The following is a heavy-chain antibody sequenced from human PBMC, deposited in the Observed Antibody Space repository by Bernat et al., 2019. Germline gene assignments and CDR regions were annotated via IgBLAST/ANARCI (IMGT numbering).Heavy chain of an antibody. CDR2: ISGSGGST. CDR1: GFTFSSYA. Sequence: EVQLLESGGGLVQPGGSLRLSCAASGFTFSSYAMSWVRQAPGKGLEWVSAISGSGGSTYYADSVKGRFTISRDNSKNTLYLQMNSLRAEDTAEYYCAKVGRASRGLAAGGHPIYGMDVWGQGTTVTVSS. D-gene: IGHD6-13*01. CDR3: AKVGRASRGLAAGGHPIYGMDV. J-gene: IGHJ6*02. V-gene: IGHV3-23*01.